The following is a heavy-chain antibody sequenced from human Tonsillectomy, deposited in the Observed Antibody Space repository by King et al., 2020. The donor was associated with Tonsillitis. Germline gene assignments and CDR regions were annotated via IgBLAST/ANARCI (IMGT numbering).Heavy chain of an antibody. CDR2: INQHGSEK. CDR1: GFILSNYW. Sequence: VQLVESGGGLAQPGGSLRLSCAASGFILSNYWMSWVRQAPGKGLEWVANINQHGSEKYYVDSVKGRFTISRDNAKNSLYLEMNSLRAEDTSIHYCATTTVWGVFDIWGQGTMVTVSS. J-gene: IGHJ3*02. CDR3: ATTTVWGVFDI. D-gene: IGHD3-10*01. V-gene: IGHV3-7*02.